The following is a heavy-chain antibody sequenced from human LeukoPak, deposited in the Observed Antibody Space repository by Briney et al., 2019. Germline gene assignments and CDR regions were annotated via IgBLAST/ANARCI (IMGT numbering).Heavy chain of an antibody. Sequence: GGSLRLSCAASGITYSNYAISWVRQAPGKGLEWVSSISGSGANTYYADSVKGRFTVSRDNSKNMLYLQMNSLRIDDTAVYYCAKDRNYHGSGRGEDYWGQGTLVTVSS. CDR1: GITYSNYA. D-gene: IGHD3-10*01. CDR2: ISGSGANT. J-gene: IGHJ4*02. CDR3: AKDRNYHGSGRGEDY. V-gene: IGHV3-23*01.